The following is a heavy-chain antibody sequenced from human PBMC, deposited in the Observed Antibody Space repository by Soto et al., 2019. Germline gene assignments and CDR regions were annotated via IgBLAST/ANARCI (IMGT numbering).Heavy chain of an antibody. CDR1: GFTFGSYG. Sequence: QVQLVESGGGVVKPGRSLRLSCAASGFTFGSYGMHWVRQAPGKGLEWVAVISYDGSNKYYADSVKGRFTISRDNSKNTLYLQMNSLRAEDTAVYYCAKDRPSGSRPYYYGMDVWGQGTTVTVSS. D-gene: IGHD1-26*01. CDR2: ISYDGSNK. V-gene: IGHV3-30*18. CDR3: AKDRPSGSRPYYYGMDV. J-gene: IGHJ6*02.